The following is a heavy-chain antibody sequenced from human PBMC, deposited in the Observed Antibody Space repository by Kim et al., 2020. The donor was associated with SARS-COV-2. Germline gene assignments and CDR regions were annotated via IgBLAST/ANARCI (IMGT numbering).Heavy chain of an antibody. CDR2: IYYSGST. CDR3: ARRKTTGALFDY. CDR1: GGSISSSSYY. Sequence: SETLSLTCTVSGGSISSSSYYWGWIRQPPGKGLEWIGSIYYSGSTYYNPSLKSRVTISVDTSKNQFSLKLSSVTAADTAVYYCARRKTTGALFDYWGQGTLVTVSS. J-gene: IGHJ4*02. D-gene: IGHD4-17*01. V-gene: IGHV4-39*01.